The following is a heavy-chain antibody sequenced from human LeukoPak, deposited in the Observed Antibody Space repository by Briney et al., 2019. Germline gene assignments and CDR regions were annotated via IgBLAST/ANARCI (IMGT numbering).Heavy chain of an antibody. J-gene: IGHJ6*02. Sequence: GGSLRPPCAASGFTFSSYAMHWVRQAPGKGLEWVAVISYNGSNKYYADSVKGRFTISRDNSKNTLYLQMNSLRAEDTAVYYCAREYKVLYLRMDVWGQGTTVTVSS. V-gene: IGHV3-30-3*01. CDR3: AREYKVLYLRMDV. CDR2: ISYNGSNK. D-gene: IGHD2-2*02. CDR1: GFTFSSYA.